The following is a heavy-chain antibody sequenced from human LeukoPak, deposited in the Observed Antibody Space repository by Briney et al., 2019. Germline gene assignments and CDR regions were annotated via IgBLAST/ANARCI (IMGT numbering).Heavy chain of an antibody. CDR2: IHHSGSA. V-gene: IGHV4-4*02. Sequence: KPSGTLSLTCAVSGASISSNWWNWVRQPPGKGLEWIGEIHHSGSANYNPSLKSRVTISVDTSKNQFSLKLSSVTAADTAVYYCARGGYSSSQDYWGQGTLVTVSS. D-gene: IGHD6-6*01. CDR1: GASISSNW. J-gene: IGHJ4*02. CDR3: ARGGYSSSQDY.